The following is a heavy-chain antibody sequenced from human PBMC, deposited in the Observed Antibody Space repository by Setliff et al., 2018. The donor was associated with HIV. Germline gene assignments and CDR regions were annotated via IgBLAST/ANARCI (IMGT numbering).Heavy chain of an antibody. CDR2: FDHEEGKI. V-gene: IGHV1-24*01. Sequence: ASVKVSCKVSGDTLTKLSIYWVRQAPGEGLEWMGGFDHEEGKIIYAQKFQGRVSMTEDTSTDTAYMDLSSLRSDDTAVYYCAAPSSVYIFGVLTPVSFDYWGQGTLVTVSS. CDR3: AAPSSVYIFGVLTPVSFDY. D-gene: IGHD3-3*02. CDR1: GDTLTKLS. J-gene: IGHJ4*02.